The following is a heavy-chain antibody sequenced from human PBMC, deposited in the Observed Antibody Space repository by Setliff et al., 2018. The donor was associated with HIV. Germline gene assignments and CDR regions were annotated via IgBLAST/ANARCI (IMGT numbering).Heavy chain of an antibody. CDR3: ARISTVTVRH. CDR2: ISSSGSSK. D-gene: IGHD2-21*02. V-gene: IGHV3-48*01. J-gene: IGHJ1*01. CDR1: GFLLTDYN. Sequence: GGSLRLSCAVSGFLLTDYNMNWVRQAPGKGVEWVSYISSSGSSKYYPDSVKGRFTISRDNAKNYLYLEMRSLRAEDTATYYCARISTVTVRHWGQGTLVTVSS.